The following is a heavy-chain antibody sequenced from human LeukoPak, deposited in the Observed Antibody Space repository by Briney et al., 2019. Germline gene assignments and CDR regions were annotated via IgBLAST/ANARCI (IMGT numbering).Heavy chain of an antibody. CDR1: GGSISSSNYY. J-gene: IGHJ4*02. Sequence: PSETLSLTCTVSGGSISSSNYYWGWIRQPPGKGLEWIGRIFYSGSTYYNPSLKSRVTISADTFKNQFSLKLDSVTAADTAVYYCARLQYRGYSYGLIDFWGQGALVTVSS. CDR2: IFYSGST. CDR3: ARLQYRGYSYGLIDF. D-gene: IGHD5-18*01. V-gene: IGHV4-39*01.